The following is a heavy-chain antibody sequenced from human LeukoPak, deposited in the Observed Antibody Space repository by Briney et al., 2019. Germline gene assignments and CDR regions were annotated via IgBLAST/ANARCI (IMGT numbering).Heavy chain of an antibody. V-gene: IGHV4-4*07. Sequence: SETLSLTCTVSGGSISSYYWSWIRQPAGKGLEWVGRIYTSGSTNYNPSLKSRVTMSVDTSKNQFSLKLSSVIAADTAVYYCARVGRITIFGVVPDAFDIWGQGAMVTVSS. CDR2: IYTSGST. D-gene: IGHD3-3*01. CDR3: ARVGRITIFGVVPDAFDI. J-gene: IGHJ3*02. CDR1: GGSISSYY.